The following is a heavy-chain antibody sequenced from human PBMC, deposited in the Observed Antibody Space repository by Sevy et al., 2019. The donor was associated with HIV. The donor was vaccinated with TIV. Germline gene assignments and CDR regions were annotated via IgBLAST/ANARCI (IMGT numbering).Heavy chain of an antibody. D-gene: IGHD6-13*01. Sequence: GGALRLSCAASGFIFSSNAMHWVRQAPGKGLEWVSVISYDGSNKEYAAAVKGRFTISRENAKNTYYLQMNSPRPEEAAVYYCARVPGAVIAAGPYHFDYWGQGTLVTVSS. CDR3: ARVPGAVIAAGPYHFDY. J-gene: IGHJ4*02. V-gene: IGHV3-30*04. CDR2: ISYDGSNK. CDR1: GFIFSSNA.